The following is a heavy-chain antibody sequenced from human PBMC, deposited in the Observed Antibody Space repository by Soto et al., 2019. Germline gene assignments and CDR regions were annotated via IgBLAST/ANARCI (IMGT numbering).Heavy chain of an antibody. J-gene: IGHJ4*02. CDR1: GFTFSSYG. Sequence: GGSLRLSCAASGFTFSSYGMHWVRQAPGKGLEWVAVISYDGSNKYYADSVKGRFTISRDNSKNTLYLQMNSLRAEDTAVYYCANLFGVVIKDYWGQGTLVTVSS. D-gene: IGHD3-3*01. CDR2: ISYDGSNK. CDR3: ANLFGVVIKDY. V-gene: IGHV3-30*18.